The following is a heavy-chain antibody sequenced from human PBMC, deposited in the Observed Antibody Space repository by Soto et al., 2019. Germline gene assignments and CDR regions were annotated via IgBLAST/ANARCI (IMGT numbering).Heavy chain of an antibody. J-gene: IGHJ3*01. D-gene: IGHD3-22*01. Sequence: EVQLLESGGGLVQPGGSLRLSCAASGFSFSTYGMGWVRQPPGKGLEWVSGISGSGGDTYYADSVKGRFTISRDNSKNRLYLRITSLRAEETAVYYCAKLDTSTLIVVTKRACDVWGQGTVVSVSS. CDR1: GFSFSTYG. CDR2: ISGSGGDT. V-gene: IGHV3-23*01. CDR3: AKLDTSTLIVVTKRACDV.